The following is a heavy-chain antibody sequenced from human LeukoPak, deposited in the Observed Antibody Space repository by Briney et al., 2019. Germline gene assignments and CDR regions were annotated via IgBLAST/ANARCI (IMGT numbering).Heavy chain of an antibody. CDR1: GFTFSSYA. CDR2: ISGSGGST. Sequence: PGGSLRLSCAASGFTFSSYAMSWVRQAPGKGLEWVSAISGSGGSTYYADSVKGRFTISRDNSKNTLYLQMNSLRAEDTAVYYCATQRLVLIRIDYWGQGTLVTVSS. V-gene: IGHV3-23*01. D-gene: IGHD6-19*01. CDR3: ATQRLVLIRIDY. J-gene: IGHJ4*02.